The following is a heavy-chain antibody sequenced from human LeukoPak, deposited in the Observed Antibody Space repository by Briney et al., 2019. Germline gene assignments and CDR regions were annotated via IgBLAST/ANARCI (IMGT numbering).Heavy chain of an antibody. CDR1: GGTFSSYA. CDR3: ARMSGYCSGGSCYGNNWFDP. Sequence: SVKVSCKASGGTFSSYAISWVRQAPGQGLEWMGGIIPIFGTANYAQKFQGRVTITADESTSTAYMELSSLRSEDTAVYYCARMSGYCSGGSCYGNNWFDPWGQGTLVTVSS. J-gene: IGHJ5*02. V-gene: IGHV1-69*13. CDR2: IIPIFGTA. D-gene: IGHD2-15*01.